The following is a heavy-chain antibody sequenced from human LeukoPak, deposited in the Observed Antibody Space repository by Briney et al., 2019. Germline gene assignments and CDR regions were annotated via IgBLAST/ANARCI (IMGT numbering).Heavy chain of an antibody. CDR1: GGSISSSNYY. CDR2: IYYSGTT. Sequence: SETLSLTCTVSGGSISSSNYYWGWIRQPPGKGLEWIGGIYYSGTTYYSSSLKSRVIISVDTSKNQFSLKLSSVTAADTAVYYCARGRLYYDFWSGYGDPFDYWGQGTLVTVSS. D-gene: IGHD3-3*01. CDR3: ARGRLYYDFWSGYGDPFDY. J-gene: IGHJ4*02. V-gene: IGHV4-39*02.